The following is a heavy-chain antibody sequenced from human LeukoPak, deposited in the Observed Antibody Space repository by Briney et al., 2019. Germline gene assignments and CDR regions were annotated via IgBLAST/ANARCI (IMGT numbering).Heavy chain of an antibody. CDR3: VSGTTVTSGTDY. Sequence: SETLSLTCTVSGGSISSYYWSWIRQPPGKGLEWIGEINHSGSTNYNPSLKSRVTISVDTSKNQFSLKLSSVTAADTAVYYCVSGTTVTSGTDYWGQGTLVTVSS. J-gene: IGHJ4*02. V-gene: IGHV4-34*01. D-gene: IGHD4-11*01. CDR2: INHSGST. CDR1: GGSISSYY.